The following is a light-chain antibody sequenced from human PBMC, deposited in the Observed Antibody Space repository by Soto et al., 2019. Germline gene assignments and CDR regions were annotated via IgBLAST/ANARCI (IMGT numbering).Light chain of an antibody. CDR3: HQYNGWPWT. CDR1: QSISRN. J-gene: IGKJ1*01. V-gene: IGKV3D-15*01. CDR2: GAS. Sequence: IVLTPSPASLPVSPRDTAPLSCRASQSISRNLAWCQHKPGQAPRLLLHGASTRATGVPARFSGSGSGTEFTLTISSLQSEDSAIYYCHQYNGWPWTFGQGTEVDIK.